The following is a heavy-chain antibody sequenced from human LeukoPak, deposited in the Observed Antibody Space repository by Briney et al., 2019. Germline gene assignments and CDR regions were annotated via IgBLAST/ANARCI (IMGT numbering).Heavy chain of an antibody. CDR1: GGSFSGYY. Sequence: SDTLSLTCAVYGGSFSGYYWSWIRQPPGKGLEWIGEINHSESTNYNPSLKSRVTISVDTSKNQFSLKLSSVTAADTAVYYCARGGRVWGSYRNNWFDPGGEGTLVTVSS. J-gene: IGHJ5*02. V-gene: IGHV4-34*01. D-gene: IGHD3-16*02. CDR3: ARGGRVWGSYRNNWFDP. CDR2: INHSEST.